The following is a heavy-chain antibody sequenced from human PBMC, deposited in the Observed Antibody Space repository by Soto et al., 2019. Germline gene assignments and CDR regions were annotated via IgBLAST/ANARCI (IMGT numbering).Heavy chain of an antibody. CDR3: ARGRYLVYWFDP. D-gene: IGHD2-2*02. CDR2: INHSGST. V-gene: IGHV4-34*01. Sequence: SETLSLTCAVYGGSFSGYYWSWIRQPPGKGLEWIGEINHSGSTNYNPSLKSRVTISVDTSKNQFSLKLSSVTAADTAVYYCARGRYLVYWFDPWGQGTLVTVSS. J-gene: IGHJ5*02. CDR1: GGSFSGYY.